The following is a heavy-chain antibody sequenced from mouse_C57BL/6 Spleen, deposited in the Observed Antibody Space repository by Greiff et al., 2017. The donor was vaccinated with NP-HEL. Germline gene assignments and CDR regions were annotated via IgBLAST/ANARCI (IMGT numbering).Heavy chain of an antibody. V-gene: IGHV5-4*01. CDR1: GFTFSSYA. CDR2: ISDGGSYT. D-gene: IGHD3-1*01. J-gene: IGHJ2*01. CDR3: ARDSSYFDY. Sequence: EVNVVESGGGLVKPGGSLKLSCAASGFTFSSYAMSWVRQTPEKRLEWVATISDGGSYTYYPDNVKGRFTISRDNAKNNLYLQMSHLKSEDTAMYYCARDSSYFDYWGQGTTLTVSS.